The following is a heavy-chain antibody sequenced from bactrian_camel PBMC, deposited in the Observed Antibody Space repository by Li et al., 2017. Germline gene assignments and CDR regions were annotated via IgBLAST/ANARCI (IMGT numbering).Heavy chain of an antibody. CDR1: LYTANTYC. CDR2: ISDDSRTT. D-gene: IGHD6*01. J-gene: IGHJ4*01. Sequence: HVQLVESGGGSVETGGSLRLSCASSLYTANTYCMAWFRQAPGKEFEWVASISDDSRTTDYGGFLKTRFTISRDNAKNTVYLQMNSLRTEDTGTYYCAKSLASALNGTGRSPGTQVTVS. V-gene: IGHV3S1*01.